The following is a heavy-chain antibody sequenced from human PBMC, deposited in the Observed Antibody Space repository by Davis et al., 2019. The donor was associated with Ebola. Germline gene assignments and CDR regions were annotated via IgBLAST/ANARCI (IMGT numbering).Heavy chain of an antibody. D-gene: IGHD6-6*01. CDR1: GISFSNYG. V-gene: IGHV3-30*18. J-gene: IGHJ4*02. CDR2: ISPDGSDK. CDR3: ANGAWRGSSSGSCDY. Sequence: GESLKISCAASGISFSNYGLFWVRQAPGKVMEWVAVISPDGSDKNYADSGRGRFTITRDNSKSTLNLQMNSLRPEDTAVYYCANGAWRGSSSGSCDYWGQGTLVTVSS.